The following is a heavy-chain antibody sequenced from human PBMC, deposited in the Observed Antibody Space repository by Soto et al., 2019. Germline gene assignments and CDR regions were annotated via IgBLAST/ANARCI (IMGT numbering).Heavy chain of an antibody. D-gene: IGHD6-13*01. J-gene: IGHJ4*02. V-gene: IGHV1-69*12. Sequence: QVQLVQSGAEVKKPGSSVKVSCKASGGTFGNYAISWVRQAPGQGLEWMGGIIPIFGTTNYAQRFQGRVTITADESTSTAYMELSSLRSEDTAVYYCARVSSSWYKDYFDYWGQGTLVTVSS. CDR2: IIPIFGTT. CDR1: GGTFGNYA. CDR3: ARVSSSWYKDYFDY.